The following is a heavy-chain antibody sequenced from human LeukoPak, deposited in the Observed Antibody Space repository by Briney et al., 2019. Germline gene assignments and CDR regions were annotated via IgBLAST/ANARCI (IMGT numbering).Heavy chain of an antibody. D-gene: IGHD1-26*01. CDR2: IYYSRTT. Sequence: SEPLSLTCTVSGASISSYYWSWIRHPPEKGLEWSGYIYYSRTTNYNPSLKSRVTKSVDTSKNQFSLKLSPVTGADTAVYFWARLSESQATPNWGQESRVSVSS. V-gene: IGHV4-59*08. J-gene: IGHJ4*02. CDR1: GASISSYY. CDR3: ARLSESQATPN.